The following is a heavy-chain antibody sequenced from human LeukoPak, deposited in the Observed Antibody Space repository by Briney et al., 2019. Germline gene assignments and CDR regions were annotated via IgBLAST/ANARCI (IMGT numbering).Heavy chain of an antibody. J-gene: IGHJ4*02. CDR3: ARGYFDILIGKGYFDY. CDR1: GDSMNQYY. Sequence: SETLSLTCSVSGDSMNQYYWTWIRQSPGRGLEWIGHIHYSGSTKYKSSLKSRVTISVDTSKSHFSLKLRSVTAADTAVYYCARGYFDILIGKGYFDYWGQGNLVTVSS. CDR2: IHYSGST. D-gene: IGHD3-9*01. V-gene: IGHV4-59*08.